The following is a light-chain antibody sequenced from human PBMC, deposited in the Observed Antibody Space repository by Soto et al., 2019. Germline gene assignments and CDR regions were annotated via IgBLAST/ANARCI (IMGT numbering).Light chain of an antibody. J-gene: IGLJ3*02. CDR2: EDN. CDR3: HSYDATNQV. CDR1: SGSIASNY. V-gene: IGLV6-57*01. Sequence: NFMLTQPHSVSESPGKTVIISCTRSSGSIASNYVQWYQQRPGRSPTTVIYEDNQRPSGVPDRFSGSIDSSSNSASLTISALETEDEADYYCHSYDATNQVFGGGTKLTVL.